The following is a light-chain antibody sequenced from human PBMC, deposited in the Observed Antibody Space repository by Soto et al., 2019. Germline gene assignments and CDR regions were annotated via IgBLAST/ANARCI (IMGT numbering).Light chain of an antibody. J-gene: IGKJ5*01. CDR3: QQRGNRPLT. Sequence: ATMSLSRGKGDTVSCLASQSVSSYLAWYQQKPGQAPRLLIYDTSIRASGIPARFIVSGSGTDFTLTISSLDPEDFAVYYCQQRGNRPLTSGQGTRLEIK. V-gene: IGKV3-11*01. CDR2: DTS. CDR1: QSVSSY.